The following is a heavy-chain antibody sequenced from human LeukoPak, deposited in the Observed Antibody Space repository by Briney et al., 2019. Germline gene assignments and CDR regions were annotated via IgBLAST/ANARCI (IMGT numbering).Heavy chain of an antibody. CDR2: ISYDGSNK. Sequence: GGSLRLSCAASGFTFSSYGMHWVRQAPGKGLEWVAVISYDGSNKYYADSVKGRFTISRDNSKNTLYLQMNSLRAEDTAVYYCARLGSTSCCNWFDPWGQGTLVTVSS. J-gene: IGHJ5*02. V-gene: IGHV3-30*03. CDR3: ARLGSTSCCNWFDP. D-gene: IGHD2-2*01. CDR1: GFTFSSYG.